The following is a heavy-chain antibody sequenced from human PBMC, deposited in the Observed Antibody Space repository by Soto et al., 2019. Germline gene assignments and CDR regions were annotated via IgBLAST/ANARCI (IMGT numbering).Heavy chain of an antibody. CDR1: EITLSTYD. J-gene: IGHJ4*02. CDR3: AKLSTSGYGHY. D-gene: IGHD3-10*01. Sequence: GGSLRLSCAASEITLSTYDMNWVRQAPGKGLEWVSGISGSGATTYYADSVKGRFTISRDNSKNTLFLQMNSLRAEDTAIYYCAKLSTSGYGHYWGQGTLVTVSS. CDR2: ISGSGATT. V-gene: IGHV3-23*01.